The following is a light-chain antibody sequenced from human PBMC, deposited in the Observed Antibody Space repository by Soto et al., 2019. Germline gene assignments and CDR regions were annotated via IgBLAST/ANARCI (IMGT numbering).Light chain of an antibody. CDR3: QQYGSSPRT. CDR2: DAS. Sequence: SVLTQSPGTLSLSPGERAPLSCRSSQSVSGSYLAWYQQKPGQAPRLLIYDASNRATGIPDRFSGSGSGTDFSLTISSLEPGDLAVYYCQQYGSSPRTFGQGTKVDIK. CDR1: QSVSGSY. V-gene: IGKV3-20*01. J-gene: IGKJ1*01.